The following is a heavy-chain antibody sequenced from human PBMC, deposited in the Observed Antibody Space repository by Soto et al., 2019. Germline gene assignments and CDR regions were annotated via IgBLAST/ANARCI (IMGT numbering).Heavy chain of an antibody. CDR2: IYYSGST. Sequence: QVQLQESGPGLVKPSETLSLTCTVSGGSISSYYWSWIRQPPGKGLEWIGYIYYSGSTNYNPSLMSRVTIAVATSKNQFSLKLSSVTAADTGVCCWARNPVAGFYSWFDPWGQGTLVTVSS. CDR1: GGSISSYY. D-gene: IGHD6-19*01. J-gene: IGHJ5*02. CDR3: ARNPVAGFYSWFDP. V-gene: IGHV4-59*01.